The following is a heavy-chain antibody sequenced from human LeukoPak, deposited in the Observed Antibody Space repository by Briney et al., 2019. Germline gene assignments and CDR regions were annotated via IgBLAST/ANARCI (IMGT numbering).Heavy chain of an antibody. CDR2: ISGSGGST. V-gene: IGHV3-23*01. CDR1: GFTFSSYA. J-gene: IGHJ4*02. CDR3: AKHITMVQRVPNYFDY. D-gene: IGHD3-10*01. Sequence: PGGSLRLSCAASGFTFSSYAMSWVRQAPGKGLEWVSAISGSGGSTYYADSVKGRFTISRDNSKNTLYLQMNSLRAEDTAVYYCAKHITMVQRVPNYFDYWGQGTLVTVSS.